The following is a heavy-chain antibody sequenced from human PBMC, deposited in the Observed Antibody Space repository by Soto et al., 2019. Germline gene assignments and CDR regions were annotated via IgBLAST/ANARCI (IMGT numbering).Heavy chain of an antibody. CDR1: GYTFTTYY. CDR3: ARELFTGCSFSSCASYYYGMDV. CDR2: INPSDGST. Sequence: ASVKVSCKASGYTFTTYYIHWVRQAPGQGLEWMGIINPSDGSTTYAQRFQGTVTMTRDTSTSTVYMELSSLRSEDPAVYYCARELFTGCSFSSCASYYYGMDVWGQGTTVTVSS. D-gene: IGHD2-8*02. J-gene: IGHJ6*02. V-gene: IGHV1-46*01.